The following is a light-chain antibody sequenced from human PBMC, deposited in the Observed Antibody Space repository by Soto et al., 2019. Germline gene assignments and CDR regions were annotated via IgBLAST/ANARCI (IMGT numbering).Light chain of an antibody. Sequence: QSVLTQPPSASGSPGQSVTISCTGTSSDVGGYNYVCWYQQHPGKAPKLMIYEVFKRPSGVPDRFSGSKSGKTASVTVSGLPDDDDADYYCSSYAGSNTFDVFGTGTKLTVL. V-gene: IGLV2-8*01. J-gene: IGLJ1*01. CDR3: SSYAGSNTFDV. CDR1: SSDVGGYNY. CDR2: EVF.